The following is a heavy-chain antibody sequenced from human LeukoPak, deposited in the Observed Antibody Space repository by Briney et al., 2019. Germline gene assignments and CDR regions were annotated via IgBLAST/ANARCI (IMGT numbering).Heavy chain of an antibody. Sequence: PGGSLRLSCAASGFTFSSYWMSWVRQAPGKGLEWVANIKQDGSEKYYVDSVKGRFTISRDNSKNTLYLQMNSLRAEDTAVYYCAKPVVGFGELGYFDYWGQGTLVTVSS. V-gene: IGHV3-7*01. CDR1: GFTFSSYW. CDR2: IKQDGSEK. J-gene: IGHJ4*02. CDR3: AKPVVGFGELGYFDY. D-gene: IGHD3-10*01.